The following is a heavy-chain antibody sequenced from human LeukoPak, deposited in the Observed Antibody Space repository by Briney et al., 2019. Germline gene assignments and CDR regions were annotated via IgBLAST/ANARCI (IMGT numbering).Heavy chain of an antibody. CDR3: AREWRGSSYF. J-gene: IGHJ4*02. D-gene: IGHD6-13*01. CDR2: IKQDGSEK. Sequence: GGSLRLSCVDSGFSFSSYWMSWFRQAPGKGLEWVANIKQDGSEKYYVDSVKGRFTISRDNAKDSLYLQMNSLRAEDTAVYYCAREWRGSSYFRGQGTRVTVSS. CDR1: GFSFSSYW. V-gene: IGHV3-7*01.